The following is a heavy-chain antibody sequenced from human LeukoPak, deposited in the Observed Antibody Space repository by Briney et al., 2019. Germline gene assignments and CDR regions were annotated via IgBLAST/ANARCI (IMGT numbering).Heavy chain of an antibody. CDR3: ARPPEGYSYGFYFGH. Sequence: GGSLGLSCVGSAFTFSEYSMSWIRQAPGRELEWISSITESGGTEYYADSVKGRFSISRDNAKSALYLQMNSLRAEDTAAYYCARPPEGYSYGFYFGHWGQGAPVIVSS. J-gene: IGHJ4*02. CDR1: AFTFSEYS. CDR2: ITESGGTE. D-gene: IGHD5-18*01. V-gene: IGHV3-11*01.